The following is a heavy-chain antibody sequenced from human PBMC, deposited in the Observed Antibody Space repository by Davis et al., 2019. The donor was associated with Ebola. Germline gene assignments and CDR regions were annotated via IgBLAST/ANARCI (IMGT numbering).Heavy chain of an antibody. Sequence: MPSETLSLTCAVYGGSFSGYYWSWIRQPPGKGLEWIGEINHSGSTNYNPSLKSRVTMSVDTSKNQFSLKLSSVTAADTAIYYCARRTRDGYNYGTFDYWGQGTLVTVSS. CDR1: GGSFSGYY. D-gene: IGHD5-24*01. CDR3: ARRTRDGYNYGTFDY. CDR2: INHSGST. V-gene: IGHV4-34*01. J-gene: IGHJ4*02.